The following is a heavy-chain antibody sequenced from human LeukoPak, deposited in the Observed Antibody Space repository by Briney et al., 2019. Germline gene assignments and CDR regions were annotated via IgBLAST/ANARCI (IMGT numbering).Heavy chain of an antibody. CDR3: AGFWRLGDYFDY. J-gene: IGHJ4*02. CDR2: IYYSGST. V-gene: IGHV4-39*01. D-gene: IGHD6-19*01. Sequence: SETLSLTCTVSGGSISSSSYYWGWIRQPPGKGLEWIGSIYYSGSTYYNPSLKSRVTISVDTSKNQFSLKLSSVTAADTAVYYCAGFWRLGDYFDYWGQGTLVTVSS. CDR1: GGSISSSSYY.